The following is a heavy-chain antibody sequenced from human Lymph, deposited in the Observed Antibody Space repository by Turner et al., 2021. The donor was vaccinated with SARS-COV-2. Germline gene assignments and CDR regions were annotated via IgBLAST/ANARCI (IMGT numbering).Heavy chain of an antibody. CDR3: AKDSRFLEWLLFGEFDY. V-gene: IGHV3-30*18. Sequence: QVRLVESGGGVVHPGRSLRLSCAASVFPFSTYGMHWVRPAPGKGLEWVAVISYDGSNKNYAGSVKGRFTISRDNSKNTRNLQMNSLRAEDTAVYYCAKDSRFLEWLLFGEFDYWGQGTLVTVSS. CDR2: ISYDGSNK. D-gene: IGHD3-3*01. J-gene: IGHJ4*02. CDR1: VFPFSTYG.